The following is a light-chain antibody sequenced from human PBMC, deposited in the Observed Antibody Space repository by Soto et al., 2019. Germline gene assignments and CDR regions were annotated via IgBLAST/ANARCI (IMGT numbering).Light chain of an antibody. CDR1: SSDVGGYNY. CDR3: SSYTSSSTYV. J-gene: IGLJ1*01. CDR2: EVS. V-gene: IGLV2-14*01. Sequence: QSVLTQPASVSGSPGQSIAISCTGTSSDVGGYNYVSWYQQHPGKAPKLMISEVSNRPSGVSNRFSGSKSGNTASLTISGLQAEDEADYYCSSYTSSSTYVVGTGTKVTVL.